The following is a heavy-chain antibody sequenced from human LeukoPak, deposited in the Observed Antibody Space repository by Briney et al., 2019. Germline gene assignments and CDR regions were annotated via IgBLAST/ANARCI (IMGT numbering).Heavy chain of an antibody. V-gene: IGHV1-69*05. D-gene: IGHD3-10*01. Sequence: SVKVSCKASGGTFSSYAISWVRQAPGQGLEWMGGIIPIFGTANYAQKFQGRVTITTDESTSTAYMELSSLRSEDTAVYYCARADYYGSGRNKDFDYWGQGTLVTVSS. J-gene: IGHJ4*02. CDR2: IIPIFGTA. CDR3: ARADYYGSGRNKDFDY. CDR1: GGTFSSYA.